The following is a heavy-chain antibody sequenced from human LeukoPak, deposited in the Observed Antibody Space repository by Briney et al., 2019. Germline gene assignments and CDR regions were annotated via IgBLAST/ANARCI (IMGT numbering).Heavy chain of an antibody. CDR3: ARRTYYYDSSGYYYYYMDV. CDR2: IFYSGST. V-gene: IGHV4-39*01. CDR1: RGSISSSSYY. Sequence: SETLSLTCTVSRGSISSSSYYWGWIRQPPGKGLEWIGSIFYSGSTYYNPSLKSRVTISVDTSKNQFSLKLSSVTAADTAVYFCARRTYYYDSSGYYYYYMDVWGKGTTVTVSS. D-gene: IGHD3-22*01. J-gene: IGHJ6*03.